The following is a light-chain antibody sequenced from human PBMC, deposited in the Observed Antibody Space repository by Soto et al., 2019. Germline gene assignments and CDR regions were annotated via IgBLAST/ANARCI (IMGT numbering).Light chain of an antibody. CDR1: SSDVGGYNC. CDR3: SSYTSSSTFLWV. J-gene: IGLJ3*02. Sequence: QSALTQPPSVSGSPGQSVTISCTGTSSDVGGYNCVSWYQQPPGTAPKLMIYEVSNRPSGVPDRFSGSKSGNTASLTISGLQAEDEADYYCSSYTSSSTFLWVFGGGTKLTVL. V-gene: IGLV2-18*02. CDR2: EVS.